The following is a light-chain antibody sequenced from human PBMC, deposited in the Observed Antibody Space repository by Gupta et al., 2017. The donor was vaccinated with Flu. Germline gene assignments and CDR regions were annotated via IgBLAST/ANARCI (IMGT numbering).Light chain of an antibody. V-gene: IGLV2-11*01. CDR3: CSYAGSYAFV. CDR2: DVT. Sequence: QSALTPPRSVPGSPGQPVTISCSGTSSDIGAYNYVSWYQQHPGKVPKVIVYDVTQRPSGVPDRFSGYKSGNTASLTIAGLQPEDEADYYCCSYAGSYAFVFGTGTQVSVL. J-gene: IGLJ1*01. CDR1: SSDIGAYNY.